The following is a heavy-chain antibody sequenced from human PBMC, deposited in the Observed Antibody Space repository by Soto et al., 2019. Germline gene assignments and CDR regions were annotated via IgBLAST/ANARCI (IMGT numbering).Heavy chain of an antibody. CDR2: IYYSGNT. CDR3: ARLPVEAITADADMEV. Sequence: SLTCIVSGGSIRSSIYSLVWIRQPPVKGLDLIGNIYYSGNTYYNPSLKSRVTISVDTSKNQFSLKLGSVTAADTAVYYCARLPVEAITADADMEVWGQGTTVTVSS. D-gene: IGHD2-21*01. J-gene: IGHJ6*01. CDR1: GGSIRSSIYS. V-gene: IGHV4-39*01.